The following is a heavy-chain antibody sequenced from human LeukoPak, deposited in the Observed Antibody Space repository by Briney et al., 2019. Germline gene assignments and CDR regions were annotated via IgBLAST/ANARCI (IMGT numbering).Heavy chain of an antibody. D-gene: IGHD1-26*01. CDR1: GFTFSSYG. CDR2: IWYDGSNK. Sequence: PGRSLRLSCAASGFTFSSYGMHWVRQAPGKGLEWVAVIWYDGSNKYYADSVKGRFTISRDNSKNTLYLQMNSLRAEDTAVYYCARDLVTYSGSLNWFDPWGQGTLVTVSS. J-gene: IGHJ5*02. CDR3: ARDLVTYSGSLNWFDP. V-gene: IGHV3-33*01.